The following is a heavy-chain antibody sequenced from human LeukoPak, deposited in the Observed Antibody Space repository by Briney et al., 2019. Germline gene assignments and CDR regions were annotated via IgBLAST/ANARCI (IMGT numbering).Heavy chain of an antibody. CDR1: GFTVSSNY. Sequence: GGSLRLSCAASGFTVSSNYMSWVRQAPGKGLEWVSVIYSGGSTYYADSVKGRFTISRDNSKNTLYLQMNSPRAEDTAVYYCARGRGGLYGMDVWGQGTTVTVSS. CDR3: ARGRGGLYGMDV. CDR2: IYSGGST. D-gene: IGHD3-16*01. J-gene: IGHJ6*02. V-gene: IGHV3-53*01.